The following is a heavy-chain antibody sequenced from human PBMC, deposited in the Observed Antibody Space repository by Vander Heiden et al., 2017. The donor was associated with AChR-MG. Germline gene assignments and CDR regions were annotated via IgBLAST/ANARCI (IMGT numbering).Heavy chain of an antibody. CDR3: SHRRMGIVGATAAVY. V-gene: IGHV2-5*02. D-gene: IGHD1-26*01. CDR2: IYWDDDK. CDR1: GFSPSPDGAG. Sequence: QITLKESGPTLVKPTQTLTLTCTFSGFSPSPDGAGVGWIRQPPGKALEWLALIYWDDDKRYSPSLRNRVTITKDTSKNQVVLTMTNMDPADTATYYCSHRRMGIVGATAAVYWGQGTLVTVSS. J-gene: IGHJ4*02.